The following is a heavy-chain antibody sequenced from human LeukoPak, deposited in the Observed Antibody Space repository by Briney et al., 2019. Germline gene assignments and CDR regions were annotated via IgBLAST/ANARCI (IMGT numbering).Heavy chain of an antibody. CDR2: ISVSGNT. V-gene: IGHV3-23*01. CDR3: AKAPVTTCSGAYCYPFDY. Sequence: GGSLRLSCGASGFTFDDYGMSWVRQAPGKGLEWVYAISVSGNTYHADSVKGRFTISRDSSKNTLYLQMNSLRAGDAAVYYCAKAPVTTCSGAYCYPFDYWSQGTLVTVSS. CDR1: GFTFDDYG. J-gene: IGHJ4*02. D-gene: IGHD2-15*01.